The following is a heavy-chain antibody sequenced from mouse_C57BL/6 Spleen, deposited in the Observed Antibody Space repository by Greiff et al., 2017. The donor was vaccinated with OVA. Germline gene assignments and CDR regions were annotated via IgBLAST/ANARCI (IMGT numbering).Heavy chain of an antibody. J-gene: IGHJ1*03. Sequence: EVQRVESEGGLVQPGSSMKLSCTASGFTFSDYYMAWVRQVPEKGLEWVANINYDGSSTYYLDSLKSRFIISRDNAKNILYLQMSSLKSEDTATYYCARYSLYDRYWYFDVWGTGTTVTVSS. CDR1: GFTFSDYY. D-gene: IGHD2-3*01. CDR3: ARYSLYDRYWYFDV. CDR2: INYDGSST. V-gene: IGHV5-16*01.